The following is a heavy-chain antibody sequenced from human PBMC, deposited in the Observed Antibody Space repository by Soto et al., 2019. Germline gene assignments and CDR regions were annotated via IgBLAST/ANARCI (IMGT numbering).Heavy chain of an antibody. CDR3: AREFSNSPEAFDS. D-gene: IGHD6-6*01. CDR2: IYYTGST. Sequence: SETLSLTCTVSGGSVNSDNFYWSWIRQPPGRGLEWIGYIYYTGSTNYNPSLKSRVTISIDTSRNQFSLKLSSVTAADTAVYYCAREFSNSPEAFDSWGQGTLVTVSS. CDR1: GGSVNSDNFY. V-gene: IGHV4-61*01. J-gene: IGHJ4*02.